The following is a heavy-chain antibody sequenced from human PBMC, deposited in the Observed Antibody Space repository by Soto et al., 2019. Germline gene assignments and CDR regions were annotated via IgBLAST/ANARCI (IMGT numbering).Heavy chain of an antibody. CDR2: INPNSGNI. D-gene: IGHD3-10*01. J-gene: IGHJ4*02. CDR1: GNTFTSYD. Sequence: GASVKVSCKASGNTFTSYDINWVRQATGHGLEWMGWINPNSGNIGYAQKFQGRVTMTRDTAIRTAYMEVSRLRSDDTAVYYCARGRASGSYSLLDYWGQETLVTVPS. V-gene: IGHV1-8*01. CDR3: ARGRASGSYSLLDY.